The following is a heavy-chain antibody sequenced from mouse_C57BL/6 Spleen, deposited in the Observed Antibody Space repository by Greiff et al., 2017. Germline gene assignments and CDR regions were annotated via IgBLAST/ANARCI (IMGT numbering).Heavy chain of an antibody. J-gene: IGHJ4*01. Sequence: VQLQQSGAELMKPGASVKLSCKATGYTFTGYWIEWVKQRPGHGLEWIGEILPGSGSTNYNEKFKGKATFTADTSSNTAYMQLSSLTTEDSAIYYCARERYYGSSTFYYAMDYWGQGTSVTVSS. CDR1: GYTFTGYW. V-gene: IGHV1-9*01. CDR2: ILPGSGST. CDR3: ARERYYGSSTFYYAMDY. D-gene: IGHD1-1*01.